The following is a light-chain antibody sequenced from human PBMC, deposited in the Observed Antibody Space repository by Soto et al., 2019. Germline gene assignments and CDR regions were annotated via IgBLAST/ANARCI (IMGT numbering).Light chain of an antibody. Sequence: QSVLTQPPSASATPGQRITISCSGSTSNIGTNFVYWYQHLPGRSPQLLIFSNNQRPSGVPNRFSVSKSGTSASLAISGLRSEDEADYYCATWDDSLNGWVFGGGTQLTVL. CDR3: ATWDDSLNGWV. CDR1: TSNIGTNF. J-gene: IGLJ3*02. V-gene: IGLV1-47*02. CDR2: SNN.